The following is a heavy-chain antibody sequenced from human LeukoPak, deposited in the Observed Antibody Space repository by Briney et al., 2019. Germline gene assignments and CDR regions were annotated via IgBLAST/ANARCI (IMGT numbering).Heavy chain of an antibody. J-gene: IGHJ4*02. CDR1: TGAISGYY. Sequence: SETLSLTCTVSTGAISGYYWSWIRQPPGKGLEWIGYIYYSGSTNYNPSLQSRVTISVDTSNNQFSLRLRSVTAAGTAVYYCARQMNTVTADYWGQGTLVTVSS. D-gene: IGHD4-17*01. V-gene: IGHV4-59*08. CDR2: IYYSGST. CDR3: ARQMNTVTADY.